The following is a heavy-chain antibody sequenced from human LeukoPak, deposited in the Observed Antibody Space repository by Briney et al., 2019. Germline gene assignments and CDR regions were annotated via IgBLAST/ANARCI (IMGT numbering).Heavy chain of an antibody. CDR2: ISGSGGST. CDR1: GFTFSSYA. D-gene: IGHD3-22*01. CDR3: ARDSYYDRFGGAFDI. J-gene: IGHJ3*02. V-gene: IGHV3-23*01. Sequence: GGSLRLSCAASGFTFSSYAMSWVRQAPGKGLEWVSAISGSGGSTYYADSVKGRFTISRDNSKNTLYLQMNSLRAEDTAVYYCARDSYYDRFGGAFDIWGQGTMVTVSS.